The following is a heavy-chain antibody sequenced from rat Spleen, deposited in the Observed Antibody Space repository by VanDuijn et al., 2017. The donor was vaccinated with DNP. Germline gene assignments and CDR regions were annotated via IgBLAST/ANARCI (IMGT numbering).Heavy chain of an antibody. J-gene: IGHJ3*01. CDR3: ARSVTLTTIFAY. CDR2: IWSGGTT. Sequence: QVQLKESGPGLVQPSQTLSLTCTVSGFSLTSNSVHWVRQPPGKGLEWVGVIWSGGTTDYNSALKSRLSISRDTSKNQVSLKMNSVQTEDTAMYFCARSVTLTTIFAYWGQGTLVTVSS. CDR1: GFSLTSNS. D-gene: IGHD1-10*01. V-gene: IGHV2-1*01.